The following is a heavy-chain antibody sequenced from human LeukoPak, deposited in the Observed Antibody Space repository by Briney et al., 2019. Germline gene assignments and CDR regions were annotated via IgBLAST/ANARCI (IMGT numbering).Heavy chain of an antibody. CDR3: ARGGSWYFDH. CDR1: GFTFTSYW. D-gene: IGHD2-15*01. Sequence: GGSLRLSCAASGFTFTSYWMHWVRQAPGKGLVWVSRVSSDGSSTRYADSVKGRFTISRDNAKNTLSLQMNSLRAEDTAVHYCARGGSWYFDHWGQGTLVTVSS. J-gene: IGHJ4*02. CDR2: VSSDGSST. V-gene: IGHV3-74*01.